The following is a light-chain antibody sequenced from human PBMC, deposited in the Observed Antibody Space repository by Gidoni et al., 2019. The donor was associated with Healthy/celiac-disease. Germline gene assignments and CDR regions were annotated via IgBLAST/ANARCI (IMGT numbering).Light chain of an antibody. J-gene: IGKJ1*01. CDR2: DAS. CDR3: QQRSNWPPRGT. CDR1: QSVSSY. Sequence: EIVLTQSPATLSLSPGERATLSCRASQSVSSYLAWYQQKPGQAPRLLIYDASNRATGIPARFSGSVSGTDFTLTSSSLEPEDFAVYYCQQRSNWPPRGTFXQXTKVEIK. V-gene: IGKV3-11*01.